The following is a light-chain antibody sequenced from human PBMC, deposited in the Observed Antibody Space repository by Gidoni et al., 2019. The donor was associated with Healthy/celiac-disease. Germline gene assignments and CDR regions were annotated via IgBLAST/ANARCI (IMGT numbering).Light chain of an antibody. CDR2: AAC. V-gene: IGKV1-39*01. CDR3: QQSYSTPMCS. J-gene: IGKJ2*04. CDR1: QSISSY. Sequence: DIQMTQSPSSLSESVGDRVTITCRASQSISSYLNWYQQKTGKEPKILIYAACSLHSGVPSMFSGSGSGTDFTLTISSLQPEDFATYSCQQSYSTPMCSFGQGTKLEIK.